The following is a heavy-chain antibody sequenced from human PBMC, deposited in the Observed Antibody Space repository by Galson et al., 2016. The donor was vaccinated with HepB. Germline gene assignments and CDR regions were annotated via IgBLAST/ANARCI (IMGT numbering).Heavy chain of an antibody. Sequence: FIGYYIHWVRQAPGQGLEWLGWINPNSGGTNYAQILQGWVTVTRDTSISTAYMEVSRLSSDDTAVYYCVRESLTMVRGAPLYGMDVWGQGTTITVSS. V-gene: IGHV1-2*04. D-gene: IGHD3-10*01. CDR2: INPNSGGT. J-gene: IGHJ6*02. CDR1: FIGYY. CDR3: VRESLTMVRGAPLYGMDV.